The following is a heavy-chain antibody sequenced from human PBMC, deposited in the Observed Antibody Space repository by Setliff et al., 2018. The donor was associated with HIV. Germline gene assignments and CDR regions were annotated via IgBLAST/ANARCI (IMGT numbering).Heavy chain of an antibody. CDR3: ARGRGSSSGWPIDY. CDR1: GGSFSGYY. CDR2: INHSGST. D-gene: IGHD6-25*01. V-gene: IGHV4-34*01. Sequence: KTSETLSLTCAVYGGSFSGYYWSWIRQPPGKGLEWIGEINHSGSTNYNPSLKSRVTISVDTSKNQFSLKLSSVTAADTAVYFCARGRGSSSGWPIDYWGQGTLVTVSS. J-gene: IGHJ4*02.